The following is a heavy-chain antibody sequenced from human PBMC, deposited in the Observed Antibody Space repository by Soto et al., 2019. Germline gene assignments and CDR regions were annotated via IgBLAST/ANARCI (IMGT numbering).Heavy chain of an antibody. V-gene: IGHV4-59*01. CDR2: IYYSGST. CDR3: ARALYSSRWYFDY. D-gene: IGHD6-19*01. Sequence: SETLSLTCTVSGGSISSYYWSWIRQPPGKGLEWIGYIYYSGSTNYNPSLKSRVTISVDTSKNQFSLKLSSVTAADTAVYYCARALYSSRWYFDYWGQGTLVTVSS. J-gene: IGHJ4*02. CDR1: GGSISSYY.